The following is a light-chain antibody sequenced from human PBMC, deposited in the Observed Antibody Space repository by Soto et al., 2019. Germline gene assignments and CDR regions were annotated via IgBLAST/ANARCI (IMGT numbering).Light chain of an antibody. CDR1: SRDVGGANY. CDR2: DVV. CDR3: SSYTSTMPNV. J-gene: IGLJ1*01. V-gene: IGLV2-14*03. Sequence: QSVLTQPASVSGSPGQSITISCTGTSRDVGGANYVCWYQQHPGKAPKLILYDVVDRPSGVSNRFSGSKSGNTASLTISWLQAADEADYVSSSYTSTMPNVFGSGTKVTDL.